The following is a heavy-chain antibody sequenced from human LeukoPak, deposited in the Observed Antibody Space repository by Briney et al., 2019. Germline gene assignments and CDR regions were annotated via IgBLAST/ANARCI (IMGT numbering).Heavy chain of an antibody. CDR1: GYTFTGYY. CDR3: ARVPRRGGSNWFDP. J-gene: IGHJ5*02. CDR2: INPNSGDT. D-gene: IGHD2-15*01. Sequence: ASVKVSCKASGYTFTGYYMHWVRQAPGQGLEWMGWINPNSGDTNYAQKFQGRVTMTGDTSISTAYMELSRLRSDDTAVYYCARVPRRGGSNWFDPWGQGTLVTVSS. V-gene: IGHV1-2*02.